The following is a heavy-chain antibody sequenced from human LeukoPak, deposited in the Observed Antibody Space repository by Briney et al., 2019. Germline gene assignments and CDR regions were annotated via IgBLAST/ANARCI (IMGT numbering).Heavy chain of an antibody. CDR1: GFTFSNYG. CDR3: ARADSTLDWFDP. J-gene: IGHJ5*02. V-gene: IGHV3-23*01. CDR2: LSNSGSGI. D-gene: IGHD3-22*01. Sequence: SGGSLRLSCAASGFTFSNYGMSWVRQAPGKGLEWVSSLSNSGSGIYYADFVKGRFTISRDNSKNTLYVQMNSLRAEDTAVYYCARADSTLDWFDPWGQGTLVTVSS.